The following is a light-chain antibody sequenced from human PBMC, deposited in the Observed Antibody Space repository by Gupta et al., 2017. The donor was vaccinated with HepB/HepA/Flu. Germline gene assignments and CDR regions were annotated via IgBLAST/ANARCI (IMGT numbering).Light chain of an antibody. Sequence: QAARTQPACVSGCPGQPITISCTGTSSDVGGYNYVSWYQQHPGNAHKLIIYDVSNRPSGVSHRFSGSTSGTTASLTISRLQAEDAAYYSCSSYTSRSAPFVFGGGTKLTAL. V-gene: IGLV2-14*01. J-gene: IGLJ2*01. CDR3: SSYTSRSAPFV. CDR1: SSDVGGYNY. CDR2: DVS.